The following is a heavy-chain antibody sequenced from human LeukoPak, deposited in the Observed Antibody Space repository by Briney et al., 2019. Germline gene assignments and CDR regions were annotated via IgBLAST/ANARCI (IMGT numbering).Heavy chain of an antibody. D-gene: IGHD5-18*01. CDR3: AVVDTAMALYQYYFDY. V-gene: IGHV1-69*05. CDR2: IIPIFGTA. Sequence: SVKVSCKASGGTFSSYAISWVRQAPGQGLEWMGRIIPIFGTANYALKFQGRVTITTDESTSTAYMELSSLRSEDTAVYYCAVVDTAMALYQYYFDYWGQGTLVTVSS. CDR1: GGTFSSYA. J-gene: IGHJ4*02.